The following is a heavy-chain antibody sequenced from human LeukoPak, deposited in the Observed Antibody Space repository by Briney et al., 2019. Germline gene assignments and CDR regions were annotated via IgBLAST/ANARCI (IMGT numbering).Heavy chain of an antibody. CDR2: IKDDGSEK. Sequence: PGGSLRLSCAGSGFTFSSHWMNWVRQAPGKGLEWVASIKDDGSEKHFLDSVNGRFAISRDNAKNSLYLQMSSLRAEDTAVYYCATDARYCTNGVCPYNWFDPWGQGTLVTVSS. CDR1: GFTFSSHW. CDR3: ATDARYCTNGVCPYNWFDP. V-gene: IGHV3-7*01. J-gene: IGHJ5*02. D-gene: IGHD2-8*01.